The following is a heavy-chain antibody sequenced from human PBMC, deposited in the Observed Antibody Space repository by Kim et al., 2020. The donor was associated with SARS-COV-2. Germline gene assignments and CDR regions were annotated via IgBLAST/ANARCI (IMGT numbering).Heavy chain of an antibody. CDR1: GYSFTSYW. V-gene: IGHV5-51*01. CDR2: IYPGDSDT. J-gene: IGHJ1*01. D-gene: IGHD6-25*01. Sequence: GESLNISCKGSGYSFTSYWIGWVRQMPGKGLEWMGIIYPGDSDTRYSPSFQGQVTISDDKSSSTAYLHWSSLKAPDTAMYYCARQGTLLRSSGSEYFQHWGQCTLVTVSS. CDR3: ARQGTLLRSSGSEYFQH.